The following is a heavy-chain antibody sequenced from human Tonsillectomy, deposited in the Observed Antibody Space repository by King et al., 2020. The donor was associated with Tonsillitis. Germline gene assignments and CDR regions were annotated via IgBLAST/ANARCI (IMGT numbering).Heavy chain of an antibody. Sequence: QLVQSGGGLVQPGGSLRLSCAASGFTFSSYSMNWVRQAPGKGLEWVSYISSSSTIYYADSVKGRFTISRDNAKNSLYLQMNSLRAEDTAVYYCARDNLGLLCIDYWGQGTLVTVSS. CDR1: GFTFSSYS. CDR2: ISSSSTI. J-gene: IGHJ4*02. CDR3: ARDNLGLLCIDY. D-gene: IGHD3-10*01. V-gene: IGHV3-48*01.